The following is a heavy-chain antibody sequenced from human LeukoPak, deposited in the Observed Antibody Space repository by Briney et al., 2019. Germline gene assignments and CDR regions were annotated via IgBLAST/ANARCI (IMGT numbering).Heavy chain of an antibody. J-gene: IGHJ3*01. Sequence: ASVKVSCKSSGYTFNNYAIHWVRQAPGQRLEWMGWINAGNGDAKNSQDLQGRVTITRDTSTNTAYMQLVGLRSDDMAIYYCARGGGSGLTYAFDLWGQGTMVTVSS. V-gene: IGHV1-3*03. CDR2: INAGNGDA. CDR1: GYTFNNYA. CDR3: ARGGGSGLTYAFDL. D-gene: IGHD6-19*01.